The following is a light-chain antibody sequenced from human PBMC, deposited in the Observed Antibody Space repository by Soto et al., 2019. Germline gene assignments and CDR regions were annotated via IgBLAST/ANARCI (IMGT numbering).Light chain of an antibody. CDR2: AVS. V-gene: IGLV2-14*01. CDR1: SSDIGGYKY. Sequence: QSALTQPASVSGSPGQSITISCTGTSSDIGGYKYVSWFQHHPGKAPKLMIYAVSNRPSGVSNRFSGSKSGNTASPTISGLQTEDEADYYCSSFTSISTWVFGGGTKLTVL. J-gene: IGLJ3*02. CDR3: SSFTSISTWV.